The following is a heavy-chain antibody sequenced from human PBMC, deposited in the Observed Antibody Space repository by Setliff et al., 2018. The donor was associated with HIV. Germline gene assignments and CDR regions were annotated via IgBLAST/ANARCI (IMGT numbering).Heavy chain of an antibody. V-gene: IGHV4-34*09. CDR3: ARGTPDPEVWYFDL. Sequence: PSETLSLTCGVYGGSFSDSYYTWNRQPPGKGLEWIGYIYHSGSTYYNPSLKSRVTISVDTSKNQFSLKLSSVTAADTAISYWARGTPDPEVWYFDLWGRGTLVTVSS. J-gene: IGHJ2*01. CDR2: IYHSGST. CDR1: GGSFSDSY.